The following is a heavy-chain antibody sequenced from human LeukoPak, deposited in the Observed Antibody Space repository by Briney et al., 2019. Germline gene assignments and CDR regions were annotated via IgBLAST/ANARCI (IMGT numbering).Heavy chain of an antibody. CDR3: ARQRGYSFPFDY. V-gene: IGHV4-34*01. CDR1: GGSFSGYY. Sequence: SETLSLTCAVYGGSFSGYYWSWIRQPPGKGLEWIGEISHSGSTNYNPSLKSRVTISLDTSKNQFSLRLSSVTAADTAVYYCARQRGYSFPFDYWGQGTLVTVSS. CDR2: ISHSGST. J-gene: IGHJ4*02. D-gene: IGHD5-18*01.